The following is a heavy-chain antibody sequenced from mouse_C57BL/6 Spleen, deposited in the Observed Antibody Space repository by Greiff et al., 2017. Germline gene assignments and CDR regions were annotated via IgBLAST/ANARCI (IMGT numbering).Heavy chain of an antibody. Sequence: EVKVVESEGGLVQPGSSMKLSCTASGFTFSDYYMAWVRQVPEKGLEWVANINYDGSSTYYLDSLKSRFIISRDNAKNILYLQMSSLKSEDTATYYCARDRGYGPYFDYWGQGTTLTVSS. CDR3: ARDRGYGPYFDY. J-gene: IGHJ2*01. V-gene: IGHV5-16*01. CDR2: INYDGSST. CDR1: GFTFSDYY. D-gene: IGHD1-1*02.